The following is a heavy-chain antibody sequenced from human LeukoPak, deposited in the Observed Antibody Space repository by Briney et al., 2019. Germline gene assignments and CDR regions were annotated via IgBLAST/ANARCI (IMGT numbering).Heavy chain of an antibody. J-gene: IGHJ4*02. D-gene: IGHD6-19*01. CDR2: ISWNSGSI. CDR1: GFTFDDYA. CDR3: AKDMVSSGNPSFDY. Sequence: PGGSLRLSCAASGFTFDDYAMHWVRQAPGKGLEWVSGISWNSGSIGYADSVKGRFTISRDNAKNSLYLQMNSLRAEDTALYYCAKDMVSSGNPSFDYWGQGTLVTVSS. V-gene: IGHV3-9*01.